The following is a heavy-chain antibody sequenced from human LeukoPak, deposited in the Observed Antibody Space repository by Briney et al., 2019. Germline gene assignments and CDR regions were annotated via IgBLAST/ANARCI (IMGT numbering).Heavy chain of an antibody. J-gene: IGHJ4*02. CDR1: GFTVTNAW. D-gene: IGHD1-14*01. Sequence: GGSLRLSCAASGFTVTNAWMSWVRQSTGKGLEWVGRVKSKAGGGTRDYAAPVKGRFTVSSDDSKNTLYQQMDSLKTEDTAVYYCTADLPGRSSEFFVYWGQRTLVTVSS. CDR3: TADLPGRSSEFFVY. V-gene: IGHV3-15*01. CDR2: VKSKAGGGTR.